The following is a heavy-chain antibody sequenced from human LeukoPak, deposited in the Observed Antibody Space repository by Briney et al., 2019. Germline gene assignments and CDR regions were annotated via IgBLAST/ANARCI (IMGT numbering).Heavy chain of an antibody. Sequence: PGRSLRLSCAASGFTFSSYGMHWVRQAPGKGLEWVSVIWYDGSNKYYADSVKGRFTISRDNSKNTLYLQMNSLRAEDPAVYYCSQGLSLVGGAFDIWGQGTMVTVSS. CDR2: IWYDGSNK. CDR1: GFTFSSYG. J-gene: IGHJ3*02. D-gene: IGHD6-6*01. CDR3: SQGLSLVGGAFDI. V-gene: IGHV3-33*06.